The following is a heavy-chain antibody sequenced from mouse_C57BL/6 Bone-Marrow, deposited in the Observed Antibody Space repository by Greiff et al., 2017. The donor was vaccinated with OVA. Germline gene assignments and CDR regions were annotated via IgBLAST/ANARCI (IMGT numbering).Heavy chain of an antibody. CDR1: DSEVFPIAY. CDR3: ASKADSYGSSFYRDFDV. CDR2: ILPSIGRT. Sequence: VQLQQSGSELRSPGSSVKLSCKDFDSEVFPIAYMSWVRQKPGHGFEWIGGILPSIGRTIYGEKFEDKATLDADTLSNTAYLEVNSLTPEDSAIYYWASKADSYGSSFYRDFDVWGTGTTVTVSS. V-gene: IGHV15-2*01. J-gene: IGHJ1*03. D-gene: IGHD1-1*01.